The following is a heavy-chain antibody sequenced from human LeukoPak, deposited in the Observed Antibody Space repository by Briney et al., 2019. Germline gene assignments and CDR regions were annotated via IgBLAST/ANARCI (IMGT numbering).Heavy chain of an antibody. J-gene: IGHJ6*02. CDR2: IYYSGST. CDR1: GGSISSYY. V-gene: IGHV4-59*01. Sequence: SETLSLTCTVSGGSISSYYWSWIRQPPGKGLEWIGYIYYSGSTNYNPSLKSRVTISADTSKNQFSLKLSSVTAADTAVYYCARDRLIAAAGSYYYYGMDVRGQGTTVTVSS. CDR3: ARDRLIAAAGSYYYYGMDV. D-gene: IGHD6-13*01.